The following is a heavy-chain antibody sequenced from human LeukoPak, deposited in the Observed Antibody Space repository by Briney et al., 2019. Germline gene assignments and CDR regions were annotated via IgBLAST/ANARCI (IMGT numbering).Heavy chain of an antibody. Sequence: SETLSLTCTVSGGSISSSSYYWGWIRQPPGKGLEWIGSIYYSGSTYYNPSLKSRVTISVDTSKNQFSLKLSSVTAADTAVYYCARTSCGGDCYSRINYYYYGMDVWGQGTTVTVSS. CDR1: GGSISSSSYY. V-gene: IGHV4-39*01. J-gene: IGHJ6*02. CDR3: ARTSCGGDCYSRINYYYYGMDV. CDR2: IYYSGST. D-gene: IGHD2-21*02.